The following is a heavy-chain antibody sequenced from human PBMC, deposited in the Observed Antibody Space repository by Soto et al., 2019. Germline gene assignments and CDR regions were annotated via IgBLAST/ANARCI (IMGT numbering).Heavy chain of an antibody. CDR1: GDSVTSSDYY. J-gene: IGHJ5*02. V-gene: IGHV4-61*08. D-gene: IGHD5-12*01. Sequence: PSETLSLTCTVSGDSVTSSDYYWSWIRQPPGKGLEWIGYIYYGGSTNYNPSLKSRVTISIDTSKNQFSLNLSSVTAADTAMYYCSVATSIYWLDPWGQGTLVTSPQ. CDR2: IYYGGST. CDR3: SVATSIYWLDP.